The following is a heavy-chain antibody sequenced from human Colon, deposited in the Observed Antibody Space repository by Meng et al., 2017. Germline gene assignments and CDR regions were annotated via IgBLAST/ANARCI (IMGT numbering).Heavy chain of an antibody. CDR3: ARTGCSSSSCYDY. CDR2: ISAYNGNT. J-gene: IGHJ4*02. CDR1: GYNFNRYY. D-gene: IGHD2-2*01. Sequence: QEELVQSGAEVKKVGASVTVSCKASGYNFNRYYLHWARQAPGQGLEWMGWISAYNGNTNYAQTLQGRVTMTTDTSTSTAYMELGSLRSDDTAVYYCARTGCSSSSCYDYWGQGTLVTVSS. V-gene: IGHV1-18*01.